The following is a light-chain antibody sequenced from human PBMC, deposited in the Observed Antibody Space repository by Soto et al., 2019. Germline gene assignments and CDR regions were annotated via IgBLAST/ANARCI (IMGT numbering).Light chain of an antibody. V-gene: IGKV3-15*01. CDR3: QQYNNWPLT. Sequence: EIGMTQSPVTLSVSPGERATLSCRASQSVSNNLAWYQQRPGQAPRLLIYGASTGATGIPARFSGSGSGTEFTLTISSLQSEDVAVYYCQQYNNWPLTFGGGTKVEIK. CDR2: GAS. CDR1: QSVSNN. J-gene: IGKJ4*01.